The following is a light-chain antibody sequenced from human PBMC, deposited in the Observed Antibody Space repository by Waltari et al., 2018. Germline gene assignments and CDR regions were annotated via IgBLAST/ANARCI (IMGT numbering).Light chain of an antibody. CDR3: QQFNTYPLT. J-gene: IGKJ5*01. CDR1: QGISSY. CDR2: AAF. Sequence: IQLTQSPSCLSASVGDRVTITCRASQGISSYLAWYQQKPGKAPNLLIYAAFTLQSGVPSRFSGSGSGTDFTLTISSLQPEDFATYYCQQFNTYPLTFGQGTRLEIK. V-gene: IGKV1-9*01.